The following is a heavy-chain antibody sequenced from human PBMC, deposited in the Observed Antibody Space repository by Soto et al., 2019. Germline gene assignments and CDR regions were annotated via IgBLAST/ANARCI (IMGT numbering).Heavy chain of an antibody. CDR2: IWYDGSNK. D-gene: IGHD3-10*01. CDR3: AREYYYGSGSYYWFDP. Sequence: QVQLVESGGGVVQPGRSLRLSCAASGFTFSSYGMHWVRQAPGKGLEWVAVIWYDGSNKYYADSVKGRFTISRDNSKNTLYLQMNSLGAEDTAVYYCAREYYYGSGSYYWFDPWGQGTLVTVSS. CDR1: GFTFSSYG. V-gene: IGHV3-33*01. J-gene: IGHJ5*02.